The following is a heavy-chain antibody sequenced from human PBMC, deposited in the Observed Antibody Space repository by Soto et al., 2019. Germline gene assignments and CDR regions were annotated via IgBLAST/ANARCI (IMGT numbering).Heavy chain of an antibody. D-gene: IGHD3-22*01. CDR3: VRARSTDSRPDY. CDR2: ITSSSSYI. V-gene: IGHV3-21*01. J-gene: IGHJ4*02. CDR1: GFTFSLYS. Sequence: PGGSLRLSCAASGFTFSLYSMIWVRQAPGKGLEWVASITSSSSYIYYEDSLKCRFTISRDNAKNSLFLQLDSLRAEDTAVYFCVRARSTDSRPDYWGQGTLVTVSS.